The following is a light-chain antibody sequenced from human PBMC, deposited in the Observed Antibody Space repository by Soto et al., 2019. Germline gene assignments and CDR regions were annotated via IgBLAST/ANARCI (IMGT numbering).Light chain of an antibody. CDR3: RQYSSFSRT. CDR1: QTISSW. J-gene: IGKJ1*01. Sequence: QMTQSPSTLSASVGDRVTITCRVIQTISSWLACYQQKPGKAPELLIYDASYFESGVPSRFSGSGSGTEFSLTISSLQPDDFATFYCRQYSSFSRTFGQGTKVDI. V-gene: IGKV1-5*01. CDR2: DAS.